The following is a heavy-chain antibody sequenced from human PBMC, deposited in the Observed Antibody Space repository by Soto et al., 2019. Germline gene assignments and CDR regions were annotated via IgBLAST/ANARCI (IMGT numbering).Heavy chain of an antibody. CDR2: IWYDGSNK. CDR1: GFTFSSYG. J-gene: IGHJ3*02. V-gene: IGHV3-33*08. D-gene: IGHD2-21*02. CDR3: ARDGYCGGDCYFGGAFDI. Sequence: PGGSLRLSCAASGFTFSSYGMHWVRQAPGKGLEWVAVIWYDGSNKYYADSVKGRFTISRDNSKNTLYLQMNSLRAEDTAVYYCARDGYCGGDCYFGGAFDIWGQGTMVTVSS.